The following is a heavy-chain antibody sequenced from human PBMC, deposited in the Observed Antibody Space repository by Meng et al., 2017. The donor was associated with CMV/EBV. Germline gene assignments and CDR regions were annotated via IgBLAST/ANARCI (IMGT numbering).Heavy chain of an antibody. D-gene: IGHD2-2*01. CDR2: INPNSGGT. V-gene: IGHV1-2*02. J-gene: IGHJ4*02. Sequence: ASVKVSCKASGYTFTGYYMHWVRQAPGQGLEWMGWINPNSGGTNYAQKFQGRVTMTRDTSISTAYMELSRLRSDDTAVYYCARDKKDCSSTSCYWYFDYWGQGTLVTVS. CDR3: ARDKKDCSSTSCYWYFDY. CDR1: GYTFTGYY.